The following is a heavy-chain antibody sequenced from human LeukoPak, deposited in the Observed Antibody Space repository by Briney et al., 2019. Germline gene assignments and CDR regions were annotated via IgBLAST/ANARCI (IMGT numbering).Heavy chain of an antibody. CDR3: ARDPPLGSCSTISCPHLDY. Sequence: KPGGSLRLSCAASGFTFSRYSMNWVRQAPGKGLEWVSSISSSSSFIYYADSVKGRFTISRDNAENSLYLQMNSLRAEDTAVYYCARDPPLGSCSTISCPHLDYWGQGTLVTVSS. CDR1: GFTFSRYS. CDR2: ISSSSSFI. J-gene: IGHJ4*02. V-gene: IGHV3-21*01. D-gene: IGHD2-2*01.